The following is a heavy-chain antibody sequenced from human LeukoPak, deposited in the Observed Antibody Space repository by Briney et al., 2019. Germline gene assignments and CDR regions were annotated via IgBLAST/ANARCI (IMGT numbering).Heavy chain of an antibody. Sequence: SETLSLTCTVSGGSISSGGYYWSWIRQHPGKGLEWIGYICYSGSTYYNPSLKSRVTISVDTSKNQFSLKLSSVTAADTAVYYCARVNGVTGYNWNDWVVYYFDYWGQGTLVTVSS. CDR2: ICYSGST. D-gene: IGHD1-1*01. CDR3: ARVNGVTGYNWNDWVVYYFDY. CDR1: GGSISSGGYY. V-gene: IGHV4-31*03. J-gene: IGHJ4*02.